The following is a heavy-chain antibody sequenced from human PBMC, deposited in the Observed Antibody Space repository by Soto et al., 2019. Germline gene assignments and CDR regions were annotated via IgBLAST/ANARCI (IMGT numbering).Heavy chain of an antibody. V-gene: IGHV1-3*01. D-gene: IGHD2-15*01. CDR1: GYTFTSYA. J-gene: IGHJ5*02. CDR2: INAGNGNT. Sequence: QVQLVQSGAEVKKPGASVKVSCKASGYTFTSYAMHWVRQAPGQRLEWMGWINAGNGNTKYSQKFQGRVTITRDTSASAAYMALSSLRSEDTAVYYCATGSSLYNWFDPWGQGTLVTVSS. CDR3: ATGSSLYNWFDP.